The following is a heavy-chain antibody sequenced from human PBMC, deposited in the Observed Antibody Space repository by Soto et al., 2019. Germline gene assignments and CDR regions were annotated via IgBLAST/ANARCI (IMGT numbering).Heavy chain of an antibody. Sequence: WGSLRLSCATSGFLFNTYAMHWCRQAPGKGLEWVAVISYDGSNKYYADSVKGRFTISRDNSKSTLYLQMNSLRTEDTAIYYCARPGSGYDVLTGQYFYYFHAVDVWGQGTTVTVSS. CDR1: GFLFNTYA. CDR2: ISYDGSNK. D-gene: IGHD3-9*01. CDR3: ARPGSGYDVLTGQYFYYFHAVDV. V-gene: IGHV3-30-3*01. J-gene: IGHJ6*02.